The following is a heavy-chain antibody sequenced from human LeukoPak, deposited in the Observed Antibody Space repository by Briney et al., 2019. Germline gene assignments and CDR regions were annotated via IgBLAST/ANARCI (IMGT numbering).Heavy chain of an antibody. CDR2: FDPEDGET. CDR3: ARDPTGYCSGGSCYPTDY. CDR1: GYTLTELS. Sequence: ASVKVSCKVSGYTLTELSMHWVRQAPGKGLEWMGGFDPEDGETIYAQKFQGRVTMTEDTSTDTAYMELSSLRSEDTAVYYCARDPTGYCSGGSCYPTDYWGQGTLVTVSS. D-gene: IGHD2-15*01. V-gene: IGHV1-24*01. J-gene: IGHJ4*02.